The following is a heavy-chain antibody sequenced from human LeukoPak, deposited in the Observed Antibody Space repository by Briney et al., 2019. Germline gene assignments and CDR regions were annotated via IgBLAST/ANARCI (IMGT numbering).Heavy chain of an antibody. CDR2: NYYSGST. V-gene: IGHV4-59*01. D-gene: IGHD6-13*01. Sequence: SETLSLTCTVSGGSISSYYWSWIRQPPGKGLEWIGYNYYSGSTNYNPSLKSRVTISVDTSKNQFSLKLSSVTAADTAVYYCARDRERKQQLGGGWFDPWGQGTLVTVSS. J-gene: IGHJ5*02. CDR3: ARDRERKQQLGGGWFDP. CDR1: GGSISSYY.